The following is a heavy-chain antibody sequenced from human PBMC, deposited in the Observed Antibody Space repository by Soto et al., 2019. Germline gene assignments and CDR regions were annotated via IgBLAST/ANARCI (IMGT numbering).Heavy chain of an antibody. D-gene: IGHD2-2*01. CDR3: ARVGAYCVSTSCHDY. CDR2: ISAYNGNT. CDR1: GYTFTNYG. Sequence: QVQLVQSGAEVKKPGASVKVSCKASGYTFTNYGISWVRQAPGQGLEWMGWISAYNGNTDYAQKLQGRLTLTTDTSTSTAYIELRSLRSDYTAVYYCARVGAYCVSTSCHDYWGQGTLVTVSS. J-gene: IGHJ4*02. V-gene: IGHV1-18*01.